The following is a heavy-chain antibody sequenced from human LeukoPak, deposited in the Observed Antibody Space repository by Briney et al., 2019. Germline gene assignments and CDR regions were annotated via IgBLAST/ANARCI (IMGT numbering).Heavy chain of an antibody. CDR2: IYYTGTT. CDR3: ARMFYDFWSGYYYWFDP. D-gene: IGHD3-3*01. Sequence: MTSETLSLTCTVSGGSISSYYWSWIRQPPGKGLEWIGYIYYTGTTNYNPSLKSRVTISVDTSKNQFSLKLSSVTAADTAVYYCARMFYDFWSGYYYWFDPWGQGTLVTVSS. CDR1: GGSISSYY. V-gene: IGHV4-59*08. J-gene: IGHJ5*02.